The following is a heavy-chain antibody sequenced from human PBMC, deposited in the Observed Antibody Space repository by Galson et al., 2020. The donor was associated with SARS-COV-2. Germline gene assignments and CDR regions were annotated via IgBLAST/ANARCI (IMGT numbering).Heavy chain of an antibody. D-gene: IGHD1-26*01. CDR1: GGSISSSIYY. Sequence: ASETLSLTCTVSGGSISSSIYYWGRIRQPPGKGLEWIGSIYYSGSTYYNPSLKSRVTISVDTSKNQFSLKLSSVTAADTAVYYCAGEVVGATKYYYYYGMDVWGQGTTVTVSS. CDR2: IYYSGST. J-gene: IGHJ6*02. CDR3: AGEVVGATKYYYYYGMDV. V-gene: IGHV4-39*07.